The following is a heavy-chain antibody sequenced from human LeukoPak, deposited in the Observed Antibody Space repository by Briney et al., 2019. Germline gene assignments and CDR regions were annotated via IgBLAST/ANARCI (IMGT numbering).Heavy chain of an antibody. J-gene: IGHJ4*02. CDR3: ARGRCSAYPTALDY. V-gene: IGHV1-18*01. CDR2: ISAYNGDT. CDR1: GYTFTDYG. D-gene: IGHD3-22*01. Sequence: ASVKVSCKASGYTFTDYGVSWVRQTPGQGLEWMGWISAYNGDTDSAQEVQGRITMTTDTSTSTAYMELRSLRSDDTAVYYRARGRCSAYPTALDYWGQGTLVTVSS.